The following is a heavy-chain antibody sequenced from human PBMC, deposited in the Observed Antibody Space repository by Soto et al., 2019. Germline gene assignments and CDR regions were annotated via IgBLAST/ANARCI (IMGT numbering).Heavy chain of an antibody. Sequence: GGSLRLACAASGFTFSSYAMSWVRQAPGKGLEWVSAISGSGGSTYYADSVKGRFTISRDNSKNTLYLQMNSLRAEDTAVYYCAKDGWRFTSGYFDYWGQGTLVTVSS. CDR2: ISGSGGST. CDR3: AKDGWRFTSGYFDY. J-gene: IGHJ4*02. D-gene: IGHD3-10*01. CDR1: GFTFSSYA. V-gene: IGHV3-23*01.